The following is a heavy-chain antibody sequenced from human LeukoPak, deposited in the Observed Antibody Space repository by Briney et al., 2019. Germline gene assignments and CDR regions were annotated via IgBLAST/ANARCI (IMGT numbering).Heavy chain of an antibody. Sequence: SQTLSLTCAVSGGSISSGGYSWSWIRQPPGKGLEWIGYIYHSGSTYYNPSLKSRVTISVDRSKNQFSLKLSSVIAADTAVYYCARGDDILTGYQNWGQGTLVTVSS. CDR3: ARGDDILTGYQN. J-gene: IGHJ4*02. D-gene: IGHD3-9*01. V-gene: IGHV4-30-2*01. CDR2: IYHSGST. CDR1: GGSISSGGYS.